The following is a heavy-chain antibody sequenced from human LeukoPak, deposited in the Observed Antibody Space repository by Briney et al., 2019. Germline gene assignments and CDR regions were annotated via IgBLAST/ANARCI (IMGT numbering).Heavy chain of an antibody. V-gene: IGHV1-69-2*01. CDR2: VDPEDGKT. D-gene: IGHD3-3*01. J-gene: IGHJ6*03. CDR3: ARENTYYDFWSGYSYYYYYMDV. CDR1: GYTFTDYY. Sequence: ASVKISCKVSGYTFTDYYMHWVQQAPGKGLEWMGLVDPEDGKTIYAEKSQGRVAITADTSTDTAYMELSSLRSEDTAVYYCARENTYYDFWSGYSYYYYYMDVWGKGTTVTVSS.